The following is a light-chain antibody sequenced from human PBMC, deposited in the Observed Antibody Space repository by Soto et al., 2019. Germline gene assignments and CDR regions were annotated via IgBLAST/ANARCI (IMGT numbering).Light chain of an antibody. Sequence: MQYIQAPWSLSTSVADRVTITCRASQDIAMYLAWYQQKPGEAPKLLLYAASTLYGGVPSRFSGSGSGTDFALTITSLQAEDVATYYCQKLRRYPGTFGGGTKV. CDR3: QKLRRYPGT. CDR1: QDIAMY. J-gene: IGKJ4*01. V-gene: IGKV1-9*01. CDR2: AAS.